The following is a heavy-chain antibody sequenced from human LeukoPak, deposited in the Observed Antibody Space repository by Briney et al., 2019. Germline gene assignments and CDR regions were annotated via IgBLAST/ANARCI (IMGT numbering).Heavy chain of an antibody. CDR1: GYTFTSYG. D-gene: IGHD6-13*01. Sequence: ASVKVSCKASGYTFTSYGVSWVRQAPGQGLEWMGWISPYTGKTHYAQNLQGRLTMTRDTSTSTLYMELSSLRSEDTAVYYCAREGVAATGLDYWGQGTLVTVSS. J-gene: IGHJ4*02. V-gene: IGHV1-18*01. CDR2: ISPYTGKT. CDR3: AREGVAATGLDY.